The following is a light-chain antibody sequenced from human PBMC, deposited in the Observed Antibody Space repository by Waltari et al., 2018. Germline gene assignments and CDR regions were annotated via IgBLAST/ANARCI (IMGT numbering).Light chain of an antibody. Sequence: DIQMTQSPSTLSASVGDRVTITCRASQSISSWLAWYQQKPGKAPKLLIYDASSLESGVPSRFSGSGSGTDFTLTISSLQAEDVAVYSCQQYYSTSLTFGGGTKVEIK. CDR1: QSISSW. J-gene: IGKJ4*01. CDR3: QQYYSTSLT. V-gene: IGKV1-5*01. CDR2: DAS.